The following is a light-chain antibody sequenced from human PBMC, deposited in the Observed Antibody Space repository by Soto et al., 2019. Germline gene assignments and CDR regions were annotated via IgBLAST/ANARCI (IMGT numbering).Light chain of an antibody. CDR2: ATS. CDR1: HRVSCY. CDR3: QQYNNWPLT. Sequence: EIVMTQSPATLSVSPGERATLSCRASHRVSCYLAWYQQKPGQAPRLLIYATSTRATGIPARFSGSGSGTEFTLTISSLQSEDFAVYYCQQYNNWPLTFGGGTKVEIK. V-gene: IGKV3-15*01. J-gene: IGKJ4*01.